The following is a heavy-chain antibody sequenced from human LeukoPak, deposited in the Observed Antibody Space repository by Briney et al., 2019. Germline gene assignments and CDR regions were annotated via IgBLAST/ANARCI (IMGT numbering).Heavy chain of an antibody. V-gene: IGHV1-18*01. CDR1: GYTFTNYG. J-gene: IGHJ4*02. D-gene: IGHD6-19*01. CDR2: ISAYNGNT. CDR3: ARTGSGWPAYFDF. Sequence: ASVKVSFKASGYTFTNYGISWVRQAPGQGLEWMGWISAYNGNTNYAQKFQGRVTMTTDTSTSTAYMELRSLRSDDTAFYYCARTGSGWPAYFDFWGQGTLVTVSS.